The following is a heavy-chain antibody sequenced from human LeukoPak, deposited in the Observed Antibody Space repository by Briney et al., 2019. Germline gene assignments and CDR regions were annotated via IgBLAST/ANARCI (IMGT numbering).Heavy chain of an antibody. CDR2: INPNSGGT. CDR3: ATRLIADRGRFDF. J-gene: IGHJ4*02. V-gene: IGHV1-2*02. CDR1: GYTFTGYY. D-gene: IGHD3-10*01. Sequence: ASVKVSCKASGYTFTGYYMHWVRQAPGQGLEWMGWINPNSGGTNYAPKFQGRVTMTRDTSTSTASMELSRLRSDDTAAYYCATRLIADRGRFDFWGQGTLVTVSS.